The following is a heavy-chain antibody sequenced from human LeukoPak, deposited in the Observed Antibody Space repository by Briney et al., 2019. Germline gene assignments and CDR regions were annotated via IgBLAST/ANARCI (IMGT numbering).Heavy chain of an antibody. V-gene: IGHV5-51*01. CDR2: IYPGDSDT. Sequence: GESLKISCKGSGYSSTSYWIGWLRQIPGKGLEEMGVIYPGDSDTRYNPSFQGQVTISADKSISTAYLQWSSLKASDTAMYYCARHLTPPPGGSGRLNYYYYYMDVWGKGTTVTISS. CDR3: ARHLTPPPGGSGRLNYYYYYMDV. D-gene: IGHD3-10*01. CDR1: GYSSTSYW. J-gene: IGHJ6*03.